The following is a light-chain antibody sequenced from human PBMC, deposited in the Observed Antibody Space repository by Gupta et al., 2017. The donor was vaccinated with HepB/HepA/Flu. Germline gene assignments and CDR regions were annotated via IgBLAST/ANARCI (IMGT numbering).Light chain of an antibody. Sequence: SYELTQPPSVSVSPGQTARITCSGDALPKQYAYWYQQKPGQAPVLVIYKDSERPPGIPERFSGSSSGTTVTLNISGVQAEDEADYYCQSADSSGTYVVFGGGTKLTVL. V-gene: IGLV3-25*03. J-gene: IGLJ2*01. CDR1: ALPKQY. CDR2: KDS. CDR3: QSADSSGTYVV.